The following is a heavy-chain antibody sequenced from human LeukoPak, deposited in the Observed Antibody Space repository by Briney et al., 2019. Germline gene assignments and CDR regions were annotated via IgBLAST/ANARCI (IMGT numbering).Heavy chain of an antibody. J-gene: IGHJ6*03. CDR1: GFTFSSFA. V-gene: IGHV3-23*01. D-gene: IGHD2/OR15-2a*01. Sequence: GGSLRLSCAASGFTFSSFAMTWVRQAPGKGLEWVSTISGSGDATHYADSVKGRFTISRDNSKNTLYLQMNTLRAEDTAVFYCARDNRNYYYYMDVWGKGTTVTVSS. CDR3: ARDNRNYYYYMDV. CDR2: ISGSGDAT.